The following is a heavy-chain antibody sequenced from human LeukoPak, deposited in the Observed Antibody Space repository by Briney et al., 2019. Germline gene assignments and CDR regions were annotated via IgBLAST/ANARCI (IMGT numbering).Heavy chain of an antibody. CDR3: ARVIRPGGGSYFGWFDP. V-gene: IGHV4-39*07. CDR1: GGSISSSSYY. CDR2: IYYGGST. J-gene: IGHJ5*02. Sequence: SETLSLTCTVSGGSISSSSYYWGWIRQPPGKGLEWIGSIYYGGSTYYNPSLKSRVTMSVDTSKHQFSLKLNSVTAADTAVYYCARVIRPGGGSYFGWFDPWGQGTLVTVSS. D-gene: IGHD1-26*01.